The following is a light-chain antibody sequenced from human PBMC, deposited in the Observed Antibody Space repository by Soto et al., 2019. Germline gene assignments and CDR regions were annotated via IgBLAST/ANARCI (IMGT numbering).Light chain of an antibody. CDR3: LQDYNYPIT. CDR2: DAS. V-gene: IGKV1-5*01. CDR1: QSVQTW. J-gene: IGKJ5*01. Sequence: IQLTQSPSTLSASVGDRVTITCRASQSVQTWLAWFQQKPGKAPKLLIYDASSLESGVPSRFSGSGSGTDFTLTISSLQPEDFATYYCLQDYNYPITFGQGTRLEIK.